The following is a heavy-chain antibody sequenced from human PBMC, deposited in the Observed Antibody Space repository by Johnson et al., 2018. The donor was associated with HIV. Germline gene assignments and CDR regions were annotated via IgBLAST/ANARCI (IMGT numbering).Heavy chain of an antibody. J-gene: IGHJ3*02. V-gene: IGHV3-30*02. CDR3: VKDKDYGACDI. CDR1: GFIFSTYG. Sequence: QVQLVESGGGVVQPGGSLRLSCVASGFIFSTYGMHWVRQAPGKGLEWLAFIRYDGSNEYYVDSVKGRFTISRDNSKNTLYLQMNSLRAEDTAMYYCVKDKDYGACDIWGQGTMVTVSS. CDR2: IRYDGSNE. D-gene: IGHD3-16*01.